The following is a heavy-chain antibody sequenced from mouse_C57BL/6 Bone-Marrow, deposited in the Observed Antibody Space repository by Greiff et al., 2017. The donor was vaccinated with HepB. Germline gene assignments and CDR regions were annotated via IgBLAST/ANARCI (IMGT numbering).Heavy chain of an antibody. CDR3: AREADGAYAMDY. Sequence: EVKVVESGGGLVQSGRSLRLSCATSGFTFSDFYMEWVRHAPGKGLVWIAASRNKANDYTTEYSASVKVRFIVSRDTSQSSLYRQMNALRAEDTAIYYCAREADGAYAMDYWGQGTSVTGSS. D-gene: IGHD2-3*01. CDR1: GFTFSDFY. CDR2: SRNKANDYTT. V-gene: IGHV7-1*01. J-gene: IGHJ4*01.